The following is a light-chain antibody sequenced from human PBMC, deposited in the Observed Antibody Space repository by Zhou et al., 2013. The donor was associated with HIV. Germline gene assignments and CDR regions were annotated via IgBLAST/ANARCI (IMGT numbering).Light chain of an antibody. CDR2: RNN. V-gene: IGLV1-47*01. Sequence: QSVLTQPPSASGTPGQRVTISCSGSSSNIGSNYVYWYQQLPGTTPKLLIYRNNQRPSGVPDRFSGSKSGTSASLAISGLRSEDEADYYCGSYAGSNNFLFGGGTKLTVL. J-gene: IGLJ2*01. CDR3: GSYAGSNNFL. CDR1: SSNIGSNY.